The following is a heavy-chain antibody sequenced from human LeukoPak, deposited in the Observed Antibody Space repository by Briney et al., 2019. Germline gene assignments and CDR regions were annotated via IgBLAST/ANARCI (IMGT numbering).Heavy chain of an antibody. CDR2: IIPIFGTA. CDR3: ATDHGWDHAPEWLSLNRDAFDI. D-gene: IGHD3-3*01. Sequence: VASVKVSCKASGGTFSSYAISWVRQAPGQGLEWMGGIIPIFGTANYAQKFQGRVTITTDESTSTAYMELSSLGSEDTAVYYCATDHGWDHAPEWLSLNRDAFDIWGQGTMVTVSS. J-gene: IGHJ3*02. V-gene: IGHV1-69*05. CDR1: GGTFSSYA.